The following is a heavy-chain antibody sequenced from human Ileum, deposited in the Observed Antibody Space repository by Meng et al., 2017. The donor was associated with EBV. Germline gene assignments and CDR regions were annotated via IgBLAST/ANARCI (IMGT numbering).Heavy chain of an antibody. Sequence: QVQVQQWGAGLLKPSETLSLTCAVYGGPLRGYDWSWIRQSPGRGLEWLGQIKDTGGGGYNPSLKSRMTMSADTSTNQFSLKLTSVTAADTAVYFCRHAYCNDDGCTDHWGQGSLVTVSS. CDR3: RHAYCNDDGCTDH. V-gene: IGHV4-34*01. J-gene: IGHJ4*02. D-gene: IGHD2-21*01. CDR1: GGPLRGYD. CDR2: IKDTGGG.